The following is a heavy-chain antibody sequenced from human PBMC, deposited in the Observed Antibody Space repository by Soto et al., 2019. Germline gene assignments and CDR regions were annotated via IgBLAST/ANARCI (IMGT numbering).Heavy chain of an antibody. CDR1: GGSISSSSYY. V-gene: IGHV4-39*01. CDR3: AGGEEDYDILTGYSSFDY. J-gene: IGHJ4*02. CDR2: IYYSGST. Sequence: SETLSLTCTVSGGSISSSSYYWGWIRQPPGKGLEWIGSIYYSGSTYYNPSLKSRVTISVDTSKNQFSLKLSSVTAADTAVYYCAGGEEDYDILTGYSSFDYWGQGTLVTVSS. D-gene: IGHD3-9*01.